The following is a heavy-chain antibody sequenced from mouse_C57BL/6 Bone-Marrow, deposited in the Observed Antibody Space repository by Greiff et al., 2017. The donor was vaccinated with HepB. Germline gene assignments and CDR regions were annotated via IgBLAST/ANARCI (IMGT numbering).Heavy chain of an antibody. D-gene: IGHD3-2*02. CDR2: INPSTGGT. J-gene: IGHJ4*01. V-gene: IGHV1-42*01. Sequence: EVQLVESGPELVKPGASVKISCKASGYSFTGYYMNWVKQSPEKSLEWIGEINPSTGGTTYNQKFKAKATLTVDKSSSTAYMQLKSLTSEDSAVYYCARDELRLQAMDYWGQGTSVTVSS. CDR1: GYSFTGYY. CDR3: ARDELRLQAMDY.